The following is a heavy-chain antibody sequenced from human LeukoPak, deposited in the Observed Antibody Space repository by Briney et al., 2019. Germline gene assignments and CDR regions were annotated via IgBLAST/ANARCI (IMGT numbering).Heavy chain of an antibody. CDR3: AKDKGDYGDYGNAFDI. D-gene: IGHD4-17*01. J-gene: IGHJ3*02. V-gene: IGHV3-9*01. CDR1: GFTFGDYA. CDR2: ISWNSGSI. Sequence: GRSLRLSCAASGFTFGDYAMHWVRQAPGKGLEWVSGISWNSGSIGYADSVKGRFTISRDNAKNSLYLQMNSLRAEDTALYYCAKDKGDYGDYGNAFDIWGQGTMVTVSS.